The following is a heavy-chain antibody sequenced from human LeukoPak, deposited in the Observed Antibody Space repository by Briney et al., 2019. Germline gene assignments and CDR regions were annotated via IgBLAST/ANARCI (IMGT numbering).Heavy chain of an antibody. D-gene: IGHD3-10*02. CDR1: SGSISGFY. CDR2: KTTSGST. CDR3: AARSARTMFAFDI. V-gene: IGHV4-4*07. J-gene: IGHJ3*02. Sequence: RTSETLSLTCTVSSGSISGFYWSWIRQPAGKGLEWIGRKTTSGSTHYNPSLRSRITMSLDTSTNQFSLRLSAVTAADTAVYYCAARSARTMFAFDIWGQGTMVTVSS.